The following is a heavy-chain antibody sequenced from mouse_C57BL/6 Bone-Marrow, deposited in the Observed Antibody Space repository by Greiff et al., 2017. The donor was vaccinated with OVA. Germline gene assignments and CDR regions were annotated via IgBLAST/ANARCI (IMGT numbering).Heavy chain of an antibody. CDR1: EYEFPSHD. V-gene: IGHV5-2*01. Sequence: EVKLVESGGGLVQPGESLKLSCESNEYEFPSHDMSWVRKTPEKRLELVAAINSDGGSTYYPDTMERRFIISRDNNKKTLYLPMSRMRFEDTALYYCARQDDYDGFAYWGQGTLVTVSA. CDR2: INSDGGST. D-gene: IGHD2-4*01. J-gene: IGHJ3*01. CDR3: ARQDDYDGFAY.